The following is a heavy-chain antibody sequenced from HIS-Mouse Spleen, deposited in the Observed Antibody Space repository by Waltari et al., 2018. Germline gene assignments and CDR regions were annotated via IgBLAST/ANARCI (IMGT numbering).Heavy chain of an antibody. CDR3: AREIPYSSSWYDWYFDL. Sequence: QLQLQESGPGLVKPSETLSLTCTVSGGSISSSSYYWGWIRQPPGKGLEWIGSIYYRGSNDYTPSLKSRVTISVDTSKNQFSLKLSSVTAADTAVYYCAREIPYSSSWYDWYFDLWGRGTLVTVSS. D-gene: IGHD6-13*01. CDR2: IYYRGSN. V-gene: IGHV4-39*07. CDR1: GGSISSSSYY. J-gene: IGHJ2*01.